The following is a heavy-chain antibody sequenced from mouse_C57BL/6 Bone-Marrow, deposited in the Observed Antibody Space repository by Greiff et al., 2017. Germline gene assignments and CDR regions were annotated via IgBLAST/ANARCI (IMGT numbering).Heavy chain of an antibody. CDR1: GYTFTDYE. D-gene: IGHD2-4*01. CDR3: NMITRYFDV. Sequence: VQLQQPGAELVKPGASVKMSCKASGYTFTDYEMHWVKQTPVHGLEWIGAIDPETGGTAYNQKFKGKAILTADKSSSTAYMELRSLTSEDSAVYYFNMITRYFDVWGTGTTVTVSS. CDR2: IDPETGGT. V-gene: IGHV1-15*01. J-gene: IGHJ1*03.